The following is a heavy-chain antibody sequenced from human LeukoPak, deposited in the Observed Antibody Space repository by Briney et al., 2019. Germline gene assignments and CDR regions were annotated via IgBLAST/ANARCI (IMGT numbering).Heavy chain of an antibody. CDR1: GFTFSSYA. D-gene: IGHD6-13*01. CDR3: AKDKAGSTAYYFDY. V-gene: IGHV3-23*01. J-gene: IGHJ4*02. CDR2: ISGSGGST. Sequence: GGSLRLSCAASGFTFSSYAMSWVRQAPGKGLEWVSAISGSGGSTYYADSVKGRFTISRDNSENTLYLQMNSLRAEDTAVYYCAKDKAGSTAYYFDYWGQGTLVTVSS.